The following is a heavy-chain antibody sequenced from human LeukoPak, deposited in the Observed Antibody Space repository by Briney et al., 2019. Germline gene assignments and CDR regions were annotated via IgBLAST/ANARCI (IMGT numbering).Heavy chain of an antibody. CDR2: IYYSGST. J-gene: IGHJ4*02. Sequence: SETLSLTCTVSGGSISSSSYYWGWIRQPPGKGLEWIGSIYYSGSTYYNPSLKSRVTISVDTSKTQFSLKLSSVTAADTAVYYCARTTYSSSWYGGGGNDYWGQGTLVTVSS. D-gene: IGHD6-13*01. CDR1: GGSISSSSYY. CDR3: ARTTYSSSWYGGGGNDY. V-gene: IGHV4-39*01.